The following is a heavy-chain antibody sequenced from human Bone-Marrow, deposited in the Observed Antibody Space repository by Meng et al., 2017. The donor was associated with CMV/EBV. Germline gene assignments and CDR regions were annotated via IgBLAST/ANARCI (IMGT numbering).Heavy chain of an antibody. CDR2: INSIGTTI. J-gene: IGHJ4*02. CDR3: ARNNKLRFLEWLQVDY. D-gene: IGHD3-3*01. Sequence: GGSLRLSCAASGFTFSSYGMHWVRQAPGRGLEWVSYINSIGTTIYYADSVKGRFTISRDNAKNSLYLQMNSLRAEDTAVYYCARNNKLRFLEWLQVDYWGQGTLVTVSS. CDR1: GFTFSSYG. V-gene: IGHV3-48*04.